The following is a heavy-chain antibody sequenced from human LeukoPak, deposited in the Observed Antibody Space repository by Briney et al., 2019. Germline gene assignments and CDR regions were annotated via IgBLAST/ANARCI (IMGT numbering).Heavy chain of an antibody. CDR3: ARYYCSSSACPGIDS. CDR2: IDYSGNT. D-gene: IGHD2-2*01. Sequence: SETLSLTCTVSGDSISSGDYYWSWIRQPPGKGLEWTGYIDYSGNTYYNPSLKSRLTISTDTSKNQFSLKLTSVTAADTAVYYCARYYCSSSACPGIDSWGQGTLVTVSS. V-gene: IGHV4-30-4*01. J-gene: IGHJ4*02. CDR1: GDSISSGDYY.